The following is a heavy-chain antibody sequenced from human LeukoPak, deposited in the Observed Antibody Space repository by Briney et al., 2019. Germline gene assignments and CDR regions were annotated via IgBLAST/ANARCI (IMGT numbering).Heavy chain of an antibody. D-gene: IGHD3-22*01. CDR2: NYSGDSDT. J-gene: IGHJ3*02. V-gene: IGHV5-51*01. CDR1: GYRFTSYW. Sequence: AEALNSSCKGSGYRFTSYWIGWVRQAPRQGLEWRGMNYSGDSDTRYSTSFQGQVTIPADKTISTAYLQWSSLKASDTAMYYCARLGFRTSKCDSSGRPLGAFDIWGQGTMVTVSS. CDR3: ARLGFRTSKCDSSGRPLGAFDI.